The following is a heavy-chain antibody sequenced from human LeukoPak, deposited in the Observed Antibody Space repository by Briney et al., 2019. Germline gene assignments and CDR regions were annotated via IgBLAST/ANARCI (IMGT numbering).Heavy chain of an antibody. CDR1: GGSFSNYY. CDR3: ARHVPGGYCSGGSCYSDAFDI. D-gene: IGHD2-15*01. V-gene: IGHV4-34*01. Sequence: SETLSLTCAVYGGSFSNYYWSWIRQPPGKGLEWIGEINHSGSTNCNPSLKSRVTISVDTSKNQFSLKLSSVTAADTAVYYCARHVPGGYCSGGSCYSDAFDIWGQGTMVTVSS. CDR2: INHSGST. J-gene: IGHJ3*02.